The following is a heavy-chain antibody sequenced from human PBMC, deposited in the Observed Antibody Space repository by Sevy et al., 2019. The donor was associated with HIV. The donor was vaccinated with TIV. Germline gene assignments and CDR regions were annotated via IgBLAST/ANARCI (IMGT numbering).Heavy chain of an antibody. D-gene: IGHD5-18*01. Sequence: GGSLRLSCAASGFTFDNYAMSWVRQAPEKGLEWVSTISGGADTTYYADSVKGRFTISSDSSKDTLYLQMNSLRAEDTAVYFCARVRYNYGQHYFDYWGQGTLVTVSS. CDR1: GFTFDNYA. CDR3: ARVRYNYGQHYFDY. J-gene: IGHJ4*02. CDR2: ISGGADTT. V-gene: IGHV3-23*01.